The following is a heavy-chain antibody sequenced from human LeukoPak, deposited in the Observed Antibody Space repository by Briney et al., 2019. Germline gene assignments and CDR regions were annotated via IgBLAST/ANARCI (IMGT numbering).Heavy chain of an antibody. CDR2: IYYSGST. Sequence: TSETLSLTCTVSGGSISSYYWSWIRQPPGKGLEWIGYIYYSGSTNYNPSLKSRVTISVDTSENQFSLKLSSVTAADTAVYYCARHLVPYYDSSGYYDYYGMDVWGQGTTVTVSS. D-gene: IGHD3-22*01. CDR1: GGSISSYY. V-gene: IGHV4-59*08. J-gene: IGHJ6*02. CDR3: ARHLVPYYDSSGYYDYYGMDV.